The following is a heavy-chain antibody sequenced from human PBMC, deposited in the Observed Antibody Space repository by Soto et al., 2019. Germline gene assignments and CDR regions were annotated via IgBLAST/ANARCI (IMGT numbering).Heavy chain of an antibody. CDR2: IIPIFDIS. D-gene: IGHD5-12*01. CDR3: ARDFSGLNY. J-gene: IGHJ4*02. Sequence: SVKVSCKASGGTFSSYTITWVRQAPGQGLEWMGGIIPIFDISNYSQKFQGRVTITADESASTAYMELTSLRSDDTAVYYCARDFSGLNYWGQGTLVTVSS. CDR1: GGTFSSYT. V-gene: IGHV1-69*13.